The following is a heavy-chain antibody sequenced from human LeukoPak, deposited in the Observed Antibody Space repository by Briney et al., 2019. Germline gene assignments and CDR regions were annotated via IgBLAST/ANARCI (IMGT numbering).Heavy chain of an antibody. V-gene: IGHV4-4*07. D-gene: IGHD3-22*01. CDR1: GYSISSSYY. J-gene: IGHJ3*02. Sequence: SETLSLTCTVSGYSISSSYYWSWIRQPAGKGLEWIGSIYTSGSTNYNPSLKSRVTMSVDTSKNQFSLKLSSVTAADTAVYYCARDRYDSSGYYSDAFDIWGQGTMVTVSS. CDR2: IYTSGST. CDR3: ARDRYDSSGYYSDAFDI.